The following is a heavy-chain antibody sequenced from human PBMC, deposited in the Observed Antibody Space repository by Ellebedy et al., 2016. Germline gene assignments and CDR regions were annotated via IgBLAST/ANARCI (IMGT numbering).Heavy chain of an antibody. D-gene: IGHD1-1*01. CDR3: AGGTEVDY. V-gene: IGHV3-30-3*01. J-gene: IGHJ4*02. CDR2: ISHDGSNK. Sequence: GGSLRLSCAASEVTFSSYSMHWVRQAPGKGLEWVAVISHDGSNKFYADSVKGRFTVSRDNSKDTVYLQMDSLRAEDTAVYYCAGGTEVDYWGQGTLVTVSS. CDR1: EVTFSSYS.